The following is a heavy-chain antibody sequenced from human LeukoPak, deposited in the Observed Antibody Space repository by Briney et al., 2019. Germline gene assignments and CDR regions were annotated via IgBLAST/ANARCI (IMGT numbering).Heavy chain of an antibody. J-gene: IGHJ4*02. CDR3: AHSVEDTAMNSPIDY. V-gene: IGHV2-5*01. Sequence: SGPTLVKPTQTLTLTCTFSGFSLSTSGVGVGWIRQPPGKALEWLALIYWNDDKRYSPSLKSRLTITKDTSKNQVVLTMTNMGPVDTATYYCAHSVEDTAMNSPIDYWGQGTLVTVSS. CDR1: GFSLSTSGVG. CDR2: IYWNDDK. D-gene: IGHD5-18*01.